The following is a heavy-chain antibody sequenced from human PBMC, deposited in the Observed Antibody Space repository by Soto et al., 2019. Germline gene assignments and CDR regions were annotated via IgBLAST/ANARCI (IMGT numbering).Heavy chain of an antibody. CDR3: ASIVSSAHGEFSD. Sequence: QVQLQESGPGLVKPSQTLSLTCTVSGGSISSGGYYWSWIRQHPGKGLEWIGYIYYSGSTYYNPTLKSRVTISVDTSKNPFSLKLSSVTAADTAVYYCASIVSSAHGEFSDWGQGTLVTVSS. D-gene: IGHD3-10*01. CDR2: IYYSGST. CDR1: GGSISSGGYY. J-gene: IGHJ4*02. V-gene: IGHV4-31*03.